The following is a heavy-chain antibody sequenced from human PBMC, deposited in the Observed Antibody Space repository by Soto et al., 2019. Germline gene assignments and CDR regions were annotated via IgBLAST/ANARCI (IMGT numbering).Heavy chain of an antibody. J-gene: IGHJ4*02. Sequence: GGDLRLSCAASGIKFSSYGMTWVRQAPGKGLEWVSYISSSGSTIYYADSVKGRFTISRDNAKNSLYLQMNSLRAEDTAVYYCASGNAYYDSSGYYQDYWGQGTLVTVSS. D-gene: IGHD3-22*01. CDR2: ISSSGSTI. CDR1: GIKFSSYG. V-gene: IGHV3-48*03. CDR3: ASGNAYYDSSGYYQDY.